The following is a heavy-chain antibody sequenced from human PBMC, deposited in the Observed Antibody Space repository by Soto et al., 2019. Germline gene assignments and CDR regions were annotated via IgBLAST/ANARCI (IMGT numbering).Heavy chain of an antibody. D-gene: IGHD5-12*01. CDR3: ARGLDIVATFVFDY. J-gene: IGHJ4*02. Sequence: SETLSLTCAVYGGSFSGYYWSWIRQPPGKGLEWIGEINHSGSTNYNPSLKSRVTISVDTSKNQFSLKLSSVTAADTAVYYCARGLDIVATFVFDYWGQGTLVTVSS. CDR2: INHSGST. V-gene: IGHV4-34*01. CDR1: GGSFSGYY.